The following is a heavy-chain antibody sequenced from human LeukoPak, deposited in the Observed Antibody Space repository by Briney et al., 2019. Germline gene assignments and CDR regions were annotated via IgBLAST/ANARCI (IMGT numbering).Heavy chain of an antibody. V-gene: IGHV3-73*01. CDR1: GFTFSGSA. CDR2: IRSTANGYAT. CDR3: TSSGSNDY. J-gene: IGHJ4*02. Sequence: GGSLRLSCAASGFTFSGSALHWVRQASGKGLEWVGRIRSTANGYATAYAASVKGRFTISRDDSKNTAYLQMNSLKTEDTAVYYCTSSGSNDYWGQGTLVTVSS. D-gene: IGHD1-26*01.